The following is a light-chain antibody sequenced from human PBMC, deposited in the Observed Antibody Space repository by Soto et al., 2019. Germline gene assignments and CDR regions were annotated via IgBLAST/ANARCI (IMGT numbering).Light chain of an antibody. J-gene: IGLJ3*02. Sequence: QSALTQPRSVSGSPGQSVTISCTGTSSDVGGYNYVSWYQQHQGKAHKLMVYDVSKRPSGVTDRFSGSKSGNTASLTISGIQAEDEADYYCCSDAGSYSWVFGGGTKLIVL. CDR1: SSDVGGYNY. CDR2: DVS. V-gene: IGLV2-11*01. CDR3: CSDAGSYSWV.